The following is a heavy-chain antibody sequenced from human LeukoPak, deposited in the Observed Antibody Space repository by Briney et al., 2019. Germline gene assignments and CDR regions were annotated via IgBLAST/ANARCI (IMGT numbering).Heavy chain of an antibody. CDR1: GFTFSSYA. CDR3: ARDDLYCSSTSCYNPNFDY. CDR2: ISYDGSNK. J-gene: IGHJ4*02. D-gene: IGHD2-2*02. Sequence: PGGSLRLSCAASGFTFSSYAMHWVRQAPGKGLEWVAVISYDGSNKYYADSVKGRFTISRDNSKNTLYLQMNSLRAEDTAVYYCARDDLYCSSTSCYNPNFDYWGQGTLVTVSS. V-gene: IGHV3-30-3*01.